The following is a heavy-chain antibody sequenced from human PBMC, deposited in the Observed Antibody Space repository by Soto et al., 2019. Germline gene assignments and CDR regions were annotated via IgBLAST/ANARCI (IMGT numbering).Heavy chain of an antibody. J-gene: IGHJ2*01. CDR3: ARRYYGDYWYFDL. CDR2: IYYSGST. CDR1: GGSISSGDYY. D-gene: IGHD4-17*01. Sequence: TLSLTCTVSGGSISSGDYYWSWIRQPPGKGLEWIGYIYYSGSTYYNPSLKSRVTISVDTSKNQFSLKLSSVTAADTAVYYCARRYYGDYWYFDLWGRGTLATVSS. V-gene: IGHV4-30-4*01.